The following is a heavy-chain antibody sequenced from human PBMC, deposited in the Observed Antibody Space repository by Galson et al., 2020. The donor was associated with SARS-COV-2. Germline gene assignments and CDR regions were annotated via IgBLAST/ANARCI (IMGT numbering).Heavy chain of an antibody. J-gene: IGHJ4*02. Sequence: GESLKISCAASGFTFSSYAMSWVRQAPGKGLEWVSAISGSGGSTYYADSVKGRFTISRDNSKNTLYLQMNSLRAEDTAVYYCAKDGGITMIVVVINYYFDYWGQGTLVTVSS. D-gene: IGHD3-22*01. CDR3: AKDGGITMIVVVINYYFDY. CDR2: ISGSGGST. V-gene: IGHV3-23*01. CDR1: GFTFSSYA.